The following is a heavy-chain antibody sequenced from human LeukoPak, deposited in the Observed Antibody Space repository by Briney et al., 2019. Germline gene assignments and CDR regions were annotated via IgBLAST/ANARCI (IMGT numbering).Heavy chain of an antibody. CDR1: GYTFTSYY. V-gene: IGHV1-46*01. J-gene: IGHJ4*02. D-gene: IGHD3-3*01. CDR3: ARDGSFTPQYYDFWSGYYDGPIDY. CDR2: TNPSGGST. Sequence: ASVKVSCKASGYTFTSYYMHWVRQAPGQGLEWMGITNPSGGSTSYAQKFQGRVTMTRDTSTSTVYMELSSLRSEDTAVYYCARDGSFTPQYYDFWSGYYDGPIDYWGQGTLVTVSS.